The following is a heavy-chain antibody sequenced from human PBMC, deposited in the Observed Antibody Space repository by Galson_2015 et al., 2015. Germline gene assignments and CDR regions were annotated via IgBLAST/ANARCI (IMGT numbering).Heavy chain of an antibody. Sequence: SVKVSCKASGYTFTNYHMHWLRQAPGQGLERMGIINPSGTSTSYAQKFQGRVTITRDTSTSTVYMELSSLRSEATALYYCERDRDGHGAQKAFDYWGQGALVTVSS. D-gene: IGHD5-24*01. CDR2: INPSGTST. CDR3: ERDRDGHGAQKAFDY. CDR1: GYTFTNYH. J-gene: IGHJ4*02. V-gene: IGHV1-46*01.